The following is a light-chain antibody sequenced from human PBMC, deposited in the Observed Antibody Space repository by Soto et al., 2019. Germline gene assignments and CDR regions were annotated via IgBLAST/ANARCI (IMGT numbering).Light chain of an antibody. Sequence: DIPMTQSPSVLSASVGDRVTITCRASQSISGWLAWFQQKPGKAPKLLIYDASSLESGVPSRFSGSGSGTEFTLTITSLQPDDFATYYCQQYVFYRGTFGQGTKVEIK. CDR1: QSISGW. CDR2: DAS. V-gene: IGKV1-5*01. J-gene: IGKJ1*01. CDR3: QQYVFYRGT.